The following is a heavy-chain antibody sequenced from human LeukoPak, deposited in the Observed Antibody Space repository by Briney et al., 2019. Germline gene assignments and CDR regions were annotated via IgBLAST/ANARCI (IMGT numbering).Heavy chain of an antibody. Sequence: ASVKVSCKASGYTFTSYGISWVRQAPGQGLEWVGWISAYNGNTNYAQKLQGRVTMTTDTSTSTAYMELRSLRSDDTAVYYCARDMYYYDSSGYPLWGQGTLVTVSS. CDR3: ARDMYYYDSSGYPL. V-gene: IGHV1-18*01. CDR2: ISAYNGNT. CDR1: GYTFTSYG. D-gene: IGHD3-22*01. J-gene: IGHJ4*02.